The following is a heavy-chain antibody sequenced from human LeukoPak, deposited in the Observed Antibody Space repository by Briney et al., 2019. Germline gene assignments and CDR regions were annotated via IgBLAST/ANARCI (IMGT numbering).Heavy chain of an antibody. V-gene: IGHV4-61*08. CDR1: GGSVSSGGYY. J-gene: IGHJ6*04. D-gene: IGHD2-2*01. CDR2: IYYSGST. CDR3: ARWHIVVVPAARGTYGMDV. Sequence: SETLSLTCTVSGGSVSSGGYYRSWIRQPPGKGLEWIGYIYYSGSTNYNPSLKSRVTISVDTSKNQFSLKLSSVTAADTAVYYCARWHIVVVPAARGTYGMDVWGKGTTVTVSS.